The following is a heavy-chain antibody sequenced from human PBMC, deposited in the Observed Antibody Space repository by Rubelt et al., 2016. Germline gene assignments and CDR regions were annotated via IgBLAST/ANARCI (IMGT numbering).Heavy chain of an antibody. CDR3: AREGLTSGDAFDI. CDR1: GFTVSSSY. CDR2: IYAGGNT. J-gene: IGHJ3*02. V-gene: IGHV3-66*01. Sequence: EVQLVESGGGLVQPGGSLRLSCAASGFTVSSSYMSWVRQAPGKGLEWVSIIYAGGNTDYADSVKGRFTLSRDKSKYTLYLQMNNLRAEDTAVYYCAREGLTSGDAFDIWGQGTMVTVSS. D-gene: IGHD6-19*01.